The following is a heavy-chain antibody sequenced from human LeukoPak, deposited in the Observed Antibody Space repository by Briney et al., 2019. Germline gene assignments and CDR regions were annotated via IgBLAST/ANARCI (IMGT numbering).Heavy chain of an antibody. CDR3: ARRYCSSSSCLLDY. J-gene: IGHJ4*02. CDR1: GFTFSSYE. CDR2: NNTGGSTI. V-gene: IGHV3-48*03. D-gene: IGHD2-2*01. Sequence: HAGGCLRLSCTASGFTFSSYEMNWVRQAPGKGLEWLSYNNTGGSTIFYTDSLKGRFTISRDNAKKLLYLQMNSLSSEDTAIYYCARRYCSSSSCLLDYWGQGTLVTVSS.